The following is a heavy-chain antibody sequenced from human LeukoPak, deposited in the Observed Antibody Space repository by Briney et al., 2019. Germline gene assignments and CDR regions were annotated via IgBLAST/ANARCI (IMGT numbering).Heavy chain of an antibody. CDR1: GFTFSSYA. V-gene: IGHV3-23*01. CDR2: ISGSGGST. Sequence: GGSLRLSCAAPGFTFSSYAMSWVRQAPGKGLEWVSAISGSGGSTYYADSVKGRFTISRDNSKNTLYLQMNSLRAEDTAVYYCAKGSAAAGTGEGYWGQGTLVTVSS. J-gene: IGHJ4*02. D-gene: IGHD6-13*01. CDR3: AKGSAAAGTGEGY.